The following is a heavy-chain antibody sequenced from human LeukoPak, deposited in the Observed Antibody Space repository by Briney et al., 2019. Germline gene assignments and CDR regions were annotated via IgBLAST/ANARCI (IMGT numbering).Heavy chain of an antibody. Sequence: PGGSLRLSCAASGFTFSNNWMHWVRQAPGKGPVWVSRINSEGSTISYADSVKGRFTISRDNAKNTLYLQMNSLRAEDTAVYYCARGGVPAAFDYWGQGTLVTVSS. CDR1: GFTFSNNW. CDR3: ARGGVPAAFDY. V-gene: IGHV3-74*01. J-gene: IGHJ4*02. CDR2: INSEGSTI. D-gene: IGHD2-2*01.